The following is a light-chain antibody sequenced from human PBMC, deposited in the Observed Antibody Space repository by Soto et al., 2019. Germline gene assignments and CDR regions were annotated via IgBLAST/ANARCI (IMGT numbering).Light chain of an antibody. Sequence: EIVMTQSPATLSVSPGERATLSCRASQSVSSNLAWYQQKPGQAPRLLIYGASTRATGIPARFSGSGSGTEFTLTISSLQSEDFAVYYCQQYNNWPQTIGGGTKVDTK. V-gene: IGKV3-15*01. CDR3: QQYNNWPQT. CDR1: QSVSSN. CDR2: GAS. J-gene: IGKJ4*01.